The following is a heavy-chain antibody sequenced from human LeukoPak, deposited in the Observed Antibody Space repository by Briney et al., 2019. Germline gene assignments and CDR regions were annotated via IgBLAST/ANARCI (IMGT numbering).Heavy chain of an antibody. CDR2: ISISSTYQ. V-gene: IGHV3-21*01. CDR3: ARRLMIVAAHDAFDL. D-gene: IGHD3-22*01. Sequence: PGGSLRLSCAASGFTLSSYAMSWDRQAPGKGLEWVSTISISSTYQYYADSVRGRFTISRDNAGNSLSLQMNSLRAEDTAVYYCARRLMIVAAHDAFDLWGHGTLVTVSS. J-gene: IGHJ3*01. CDR1: GFTLSSYA.